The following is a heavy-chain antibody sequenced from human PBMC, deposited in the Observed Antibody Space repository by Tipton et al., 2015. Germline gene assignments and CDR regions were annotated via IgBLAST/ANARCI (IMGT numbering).Heavy chain of an antibody. D-gene: IGHD5-18*01. CDR1: GFSVGSNY. J-gene: IGHJ4*02. CDR3: AKAGGYIYGTLYYFDY. Sequence: SLRLSYAASGFSVGSNYMTWVRQAPGKGLEWVSVIYSSGTTSYADSVRGRFTISRDNSKNTLFLEMNSLRVEDTAVYYCAKAGGYIYGTLYYFDYWGQGTLVTVSS. V-gene: IGHV3-53*01. CDR2: IYSSGTT.